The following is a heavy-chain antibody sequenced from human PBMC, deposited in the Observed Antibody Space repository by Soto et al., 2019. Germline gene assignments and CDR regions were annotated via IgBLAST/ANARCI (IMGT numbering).Heavy chain of an antibody. CDR2: INPYNENT. CDR3: ARDWEGDHYFGMDV. D-gene: IGHD1-26*01. J-gene: IGHJ6*01. V-gene: IGHV1-18*01. CDR1: GYTLTSYG. Sequence: QVQLVQSGAEVKKPGASVKVSCKASGYTLTSYGISWVRQAPGQGLEWMGWINPYNENTKYTQNLQGRATLTTDTSTSTAYMELRSLRSDDTGVYYCARDWEGDHYFGMDVW.